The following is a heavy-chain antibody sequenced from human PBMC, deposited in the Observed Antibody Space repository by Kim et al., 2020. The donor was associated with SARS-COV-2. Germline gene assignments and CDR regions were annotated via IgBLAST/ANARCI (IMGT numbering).Heavy chain of an antibody. D-gene: IGHD2-2*01. CDR2: MYYSGST. V-gene: IGHV4-39*01. J-gene: IGHJ1*01. Sequence: SETLSLTCTVSGGSIGSSGYYWGWIRQPPGKGLEWIGSMYYSGSTYYNPSLKSRVTISVDTSKNLLSLKLSSVTAADTAVYYCARHAIGIVVPAAVTNFRHWGQGTLVTVSS. CDR3: ARHAIGIVVPAAVTNFRH. CDR1: GGSIGSSGYY.